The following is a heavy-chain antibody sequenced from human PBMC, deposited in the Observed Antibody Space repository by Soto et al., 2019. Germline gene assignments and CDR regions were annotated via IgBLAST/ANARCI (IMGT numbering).Heavy chain of an antibody. J-gene: IGHJ4*02. CDR1: GFTFSSYG. CDR2: ILYDGSNK. D-gene: IGHD4-17*01. CDR3: AKDFYGGNPSY. Sequence: QVQLVESGGGVVQPGRSLRLSCAASGFTFSSYGMHWVRQAPGKGLEWVAVILYDGSNKYYADSVKGRFTISRDNSKNTLYLQMNSLRAEDTAVYYCAKDFYGGNPSYWGQGTLVTVSS. V-gene: IGHV3-30*18.